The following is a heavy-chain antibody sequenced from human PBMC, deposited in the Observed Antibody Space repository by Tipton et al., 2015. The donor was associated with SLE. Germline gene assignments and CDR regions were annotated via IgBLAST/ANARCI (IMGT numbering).Heavy chain of an antibody. V-gene: IGHV3-30-3*01. J-gene: IGHJ4*02. CDR1: GFTFSSYA. D-gene: IGHD6-6*01. CDR3: AKDRVSSGDY. CDR2: LSYDGSNK. Sequence: RSLRLSCAASGFTFSSYAMHWVRQAPGKGLEWVAVLSYDGSNKYYADSVKGRFTISRDNSKNTLYLQMNSLRAEDTAVYYCAKDRVSSGDYWGQGTLVTVSS.